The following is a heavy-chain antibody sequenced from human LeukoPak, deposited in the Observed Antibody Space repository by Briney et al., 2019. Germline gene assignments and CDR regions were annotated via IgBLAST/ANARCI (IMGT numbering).Heavy chain of an antibody. CDR2: IYSGGST. J-gene: IGHJ6*03. Sequence: GGSLRLSCAASGFTVSSNYMSWVRQAPGKGLEWVSVIYSGGSTYYADSVKGRFTISRDNSKNTLYLQMNSLRAEDTAVYYCASSAFYYYMDVWGKGTTVTISS. CDR1: GFTVSSNY. CDR3: ASSAFYYYMDV. V-gene: IGHV3-53*01. D-gene: IGHD6-25*01.